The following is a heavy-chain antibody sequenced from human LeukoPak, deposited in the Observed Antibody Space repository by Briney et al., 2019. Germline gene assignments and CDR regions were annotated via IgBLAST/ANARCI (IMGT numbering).Heavy chain of an antibody. CDR3: ARDGLYDILTGYPSADFDY. D-gene: IGHD3-9*01. CDR1: GGSISSSSYY. CDR2: IYYSGST. V-gene: IGHV4-39*07. Sequence: SETLSLTCTVSGGSISSSSYYWGWIRQPPGKGLEWIGSIYYSGSTYYNPSLKSRVTISVDTSKNQFSLKLSSVTAADTAVYYCARDGLYDILTGYPSADFDYWGQGTLVTVSS. J-gene: IGHJ4*02.